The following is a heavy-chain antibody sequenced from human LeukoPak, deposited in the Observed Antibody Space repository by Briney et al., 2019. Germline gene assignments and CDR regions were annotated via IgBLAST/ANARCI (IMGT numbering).Heavy chain of an antibody. Sequence: SQTLSLTCTVSGGSISSGDYYWSWIRQPPGKGLEWIGYIYYSGSTYYNPSLKSRVTISVDTSKNQFSLKLSSVTAADTAVYYCASSSSWPVDWFDPWGQGTLVTVSS. J-gene: IGHJ5*02. CDR3: ASSSSWPVDWFDP. CDR2: IYYSGST. D-gene: IGHD6-13*01. V-gene: IGHV4-30-4*08. CDR1: GGSISSGDYY.